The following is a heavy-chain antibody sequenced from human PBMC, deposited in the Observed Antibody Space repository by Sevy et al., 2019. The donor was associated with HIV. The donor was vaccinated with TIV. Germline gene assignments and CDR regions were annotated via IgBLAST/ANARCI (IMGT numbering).Heavy chain of an antibody. CDR2: TNPSSGST. D-gene: IGHD6-19*01. CDR3: ARECISVSGLTGYFDL. J-gene: IGHJ2*01. V-gene: IGHV1-46*01. CDR1: RYRFTSYY. Sequence: ASVKVSCKASRYRFTSYYMHWVRQAPGQGLEWMGITNPSSGSTTYAQKLQGRVTMTRDTSTNTVYMELSSLRSEDTAVYYCARECISVSGLTGYFDLWGRCTLVTVSS.